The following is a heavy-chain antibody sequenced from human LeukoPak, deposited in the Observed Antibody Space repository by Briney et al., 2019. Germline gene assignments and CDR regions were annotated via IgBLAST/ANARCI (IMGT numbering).Heavy chain of an antibody. Sequence: GASVKVSCKGSGYSFSNHGITWVRQAPGQGLEWIGWISPHKGNTNYQQRLQGRLIMTTDASTSTAYMELRDLRSDDTAIYYCARDQQQGDHYSFYYMDFWGEGTTVIVS. D-gene: IGHD1/OR15-1a*01. CDR1: GYSFSNHG. J-gene: IGHJ6*03. CDR3: ARDQQQGDHYSFYYMDF. V-gene: IGHV1-18*01. CDR2: ISPHKGNT.